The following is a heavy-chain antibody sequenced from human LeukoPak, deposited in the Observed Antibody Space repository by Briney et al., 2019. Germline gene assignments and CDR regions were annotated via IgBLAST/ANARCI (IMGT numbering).Heavy chain of an antibody. CDR3: AKTEAPAAIRAGSDY. D-gene: IGHD2-2*02. Sequence: GGSLRLSCGASGFTFSNYGMSWVRQAPGKGLEWVCTISGSGSATYNAGSVKGRFTTSRDNSNNTLYLQMNSLRAEDTAVYYCAKTEAPAAIRAGSDYWGQGTLVTVSS. V-gene: IGHV3-23*01. CDR2: ISGSGSAT. CDR1: GFTFSNYG. J-gene: IGHJ4*02.